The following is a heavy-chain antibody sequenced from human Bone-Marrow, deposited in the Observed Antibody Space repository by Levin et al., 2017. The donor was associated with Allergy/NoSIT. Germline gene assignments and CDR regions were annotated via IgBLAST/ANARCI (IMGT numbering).Heavy chain of an antibody. V-gene: IGHV3-15*01. J-gene: IGHJ6*02. CDR3: TTDPRVPAAIPELKYSYYYGMDV. D-gene: IGHD2-2*01. CDR1: GFTFSNAW. Sequence: GESLKISCAASGFTFSNAWMSWVRQAPGKGLEWVGRIKSKTDGGTTDYAAPVKGRFTISRDDSKNTLYLQMNSLKTEDTAVYYCTTDPRVPAAIPELKYSYYYGMDVWGQGTTVTVSS. CDR2: IKSKTDGGTT.